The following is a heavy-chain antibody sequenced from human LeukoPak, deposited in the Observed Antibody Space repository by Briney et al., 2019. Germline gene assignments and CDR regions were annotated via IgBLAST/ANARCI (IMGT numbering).Heavy chain of an antibody. D-gene: IGHD6-19*01. J-gene: IGHJ2*01. CDR2: ISWNSGSK. CDR1: GFNFNDYA. Sequence: QSGGSLRLSCAASGFNFNDYAMHWVRQAPGKGLEWVSGISWNSGSKAYADSVKGRFTISRDSARKSLYLQMNSLRPEDTAMYYCVKAAGDWYFDLWGRGTLVSVSS. CDR3: VKAAGDWYFDL. V-gene: IGHV3-9*01.